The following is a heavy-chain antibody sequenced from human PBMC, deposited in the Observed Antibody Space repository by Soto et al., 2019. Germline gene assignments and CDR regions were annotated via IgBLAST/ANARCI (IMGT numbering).Heavy chain of an antibody. D-gene: IGHD4-17*01. CDR2: NYYSGST. CDR1: RGSISSYY. J-gene: IGHJ5*02. CDR3: ARDHGDYVNPTWFDP. Sequence: LSLTCSLSRGSISSYYWRWIRQPPGKGLEWIGYNYYSGSTNYDPSLTSRVTISVDPSKNQTSLRMSSVTAADTAVYYCARDHGDYVNPTWFDPWGQGTLVTVSS. V-gene: IGHV4-59*01.